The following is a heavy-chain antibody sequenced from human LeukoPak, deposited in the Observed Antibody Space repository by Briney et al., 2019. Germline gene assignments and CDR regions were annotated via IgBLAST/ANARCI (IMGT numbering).Heavy chain of an antibody. Sequence: ETLSLTCTVSGGSISSYYWSWIRQPAGKGLEWIGRIYTSGSTNYNPSLMTRISMSVDTSKNQISLKLNSLTAADTAVYYCAGGDPTGIFDHWGQGTLVTVSS. V-gene: IGHV4-4*07. CDR1: GGSISSYY. J-gene: IGHJ4*02. CDR3: AGGDPTGIFDH. CDR2: IYTSGST. D-gene: IGHD1-1*01.